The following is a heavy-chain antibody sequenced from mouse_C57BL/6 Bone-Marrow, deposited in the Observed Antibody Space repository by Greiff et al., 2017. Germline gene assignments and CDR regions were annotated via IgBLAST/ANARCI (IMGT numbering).Heavy chain of an antibody. J-gene: IGHJ2*01. Sequence: QVQLQQSGAELARPGASVKLSCKASGYTFTSYGISWVKQRTGQGLEWIGEIYPSSGNTYYNEKFKGKATLTADKSSSTAYMELRSLTSEDSAVYFCAGREGTTVDYWGQGTTLTVSA. V-gene: IGHV1-81*01. D-gene: IGHD1-1*01. CDR2: IYPSSGNT. CDR1: GYTFTSYG. CDR3: AGREGTTVDY.